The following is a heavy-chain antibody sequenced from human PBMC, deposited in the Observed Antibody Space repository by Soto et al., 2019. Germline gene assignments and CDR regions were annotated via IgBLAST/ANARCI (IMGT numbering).Heavy chain of an antibody. CDR1: GFTFSSYW. V-gene: IGHV3-7*01. Sequence: EVQLVESGGGLVQPGGSLRLSCAASGFTFSSYWMSWVRQAPGKGLEWVANIKQDGSEKYYVDSVKGRFTISRDNAKNSLYLQMNSLRAEDTAVYYCARVLGSSSGWYVVPSGFDYWGQGTLVTVSS. D-gene: IGHD6-19*01. CDR2: IKQDGSEK. J-gene: IGHJ4*02. CDR3: ARVLGSSSGWYVVPSGFDY.